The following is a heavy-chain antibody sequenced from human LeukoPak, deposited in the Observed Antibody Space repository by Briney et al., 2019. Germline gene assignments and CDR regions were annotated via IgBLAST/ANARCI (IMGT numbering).Heavy chain of an antibody. CDR1: GGSISSGSYY. CDR3: ARTSSSWFENYYYMDV. Sequence: SETLSLTCTVSGGSISSGSYYWSWIRQPPGKGLEWIGYIYYSGSTNYNPSLKSRVTISVDTSKNQFSLKLSSVTAADTAVYYCARTSSSWFENYYYMDVWGKGTTVTISS. V-gene: IGHV4-61*01. CDR2: IYYSGST. J-gene: IGHJ6*03. D-gene: IGHD6-13*01.